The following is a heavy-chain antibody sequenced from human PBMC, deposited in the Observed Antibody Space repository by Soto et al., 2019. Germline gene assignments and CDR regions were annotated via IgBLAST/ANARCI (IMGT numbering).Heavy chain of an antibody. V-gene: IGHV3-23*01. CDR1: VFTFNNFA. CDR2: ILGGGGAT. CDR3: AKDHSISPEGVWGFDF. D-gene: IGHD6-13*01. Sequence: EVQLLESGGGLVQPGVSLRLSCAASVFTFNNFALIWVRHARGKGPQWVSSILGGGGATFYADSVKGRFTISRDNSKNTLYLQMSSLRADDTAVYHCAKDHSISPEGVWGFDFWGRGTLVTVSS. J-gene: IGHJ4*02.